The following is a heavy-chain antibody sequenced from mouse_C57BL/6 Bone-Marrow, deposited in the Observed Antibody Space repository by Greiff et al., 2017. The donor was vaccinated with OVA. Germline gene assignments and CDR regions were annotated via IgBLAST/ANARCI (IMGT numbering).Heavy chain of an antibody. CDR2: ISDGGSYT. CDR3: ARVTGY. J-gene: IGHJ2*01. CDR1: GFTFSSYA. V-gene: IGHV5-4*03. Sequence: DVKLQESGGGLVKPGGSLKLSCAASGFTFSSYAMSWVRQTPEKRLEWVATISDGGSYTYYPDNVKGRFTISRDNAKNNLYLQMSHLKSEDTAMYYCARVTGYWGQGTTLTVAS. D-gene: IGHD4-1*01.